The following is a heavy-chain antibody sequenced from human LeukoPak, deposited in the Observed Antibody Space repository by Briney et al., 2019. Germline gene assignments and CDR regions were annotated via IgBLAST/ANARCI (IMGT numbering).Heavy chain of an antibody. J-gene: IGHJ3*02. Sequence: SETLSLTCTVSGGSISTYYWSWIRQPPGKGPEWIGYIYYSGSTNYNPSLKSRVTISVDTSKNQFSLKLSSVTAADTAAYYCARGAPGAFDIWGQGTMVTVSS. CDR3: ARGAPGAFDI. CDR2: IYYSGST. V-gene: IGHV4-59*01. CDR1: GGSISTYY.